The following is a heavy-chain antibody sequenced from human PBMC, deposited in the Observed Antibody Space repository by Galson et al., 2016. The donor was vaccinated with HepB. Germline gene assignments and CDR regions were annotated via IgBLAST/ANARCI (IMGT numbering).Heavy chain of an antibody. CDR3: ARILDYGDYAMDV. CDR1: GFTFSVYW. CDR2: IKPDGSEA. V-gene: IGHV3-7*01. J-gene: IGHJ6*04. D-gene: IGHD4-17*01. Sequence: SLRLSCAASGFTFSVYWMNWLRQPPGKGPEFVGSIKPDGSEAYFVDSVKGRFTISRDNAKNSLYLQMNSLRAEDTAVYYCARILDYGDYAMDVWGEGTTVTVSS.